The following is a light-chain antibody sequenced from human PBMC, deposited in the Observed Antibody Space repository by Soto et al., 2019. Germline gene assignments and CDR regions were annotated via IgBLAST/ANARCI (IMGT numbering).Light chain of an antibody. V-gene: IGKV1-39*01. CDR1: QTISNY. CDR2: AAS. J-gene: IGKJ1*01. Sequence: DIQMTQSPSSLSASVGDRVTIACRASQTISNYLHWYQQKPGKAPKLLIYAASSLQSGVPSRFSGSGSGTDFSLTISGLEPEDFAVYHCQQYGASPWTFGQGTKVDIK. CDR3: QQYGASPWT.